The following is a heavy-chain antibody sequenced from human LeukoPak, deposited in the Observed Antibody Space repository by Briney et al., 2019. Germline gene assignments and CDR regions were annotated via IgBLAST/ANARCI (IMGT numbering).Heavy chain of an antibody. J-gene: IGHJ5*02. V-gene: IGHV4-34*01. CDR1: GGSFSGYY. CDR2: INHSGST. CDR3: ARGNGYCSASTCHNWFDP. Sequence: SETLSLTCAVYGGSFSGYYWSWIRQPPGRGLEWIGEINHSGSTNYNPSLKSRVTISVDTSKNQFSLRLSSVTAADTAVYYCARGNGYCSASTCHNWFDPWGQGSLVSVSS. D-gene: IGHD2-15*01.